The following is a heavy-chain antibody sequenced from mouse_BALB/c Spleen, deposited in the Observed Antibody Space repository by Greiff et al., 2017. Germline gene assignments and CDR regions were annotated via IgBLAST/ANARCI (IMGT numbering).Heavy chain of an antibody. CDR2: INPSTGYT. V-gene: IGHV1-4*01. D-gene: IGHD2-1*01. CDR1: GYTFTSYW. Sequence: VQLQQSGAALATPGASVKMSCKASGYTFTSYWMHWVKQRPGQGLEWIGYINPSTGYTEYNQKFKDKATWTADKSSSTAYMQLSSLTSEDSAVYYCARGRNGNYGFAYWGQGTLVTVSA. CDR3: ARGRNGNYGFAY. J-gene: IGHJ3*01.